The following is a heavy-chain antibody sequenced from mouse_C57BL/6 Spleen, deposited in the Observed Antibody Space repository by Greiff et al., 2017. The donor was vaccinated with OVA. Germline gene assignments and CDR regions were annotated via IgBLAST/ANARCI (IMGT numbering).Heavy chain of an antibody. V-gene: IGHV1-39*01. Sequence: EVKLQESGPELVKPGASVKISCKASGYSFTDYNMNWVKQSNGKSLEWIGVINPNYGTTSYNQKFKGKATLTVDQSSSTAYMQLNSLTSEDSAVYYCARSGENYDYDEGFAYWGQGTLVTVSA. D-gene: IGHD2-4*01. J-gene: IGHJ3*01. CDR2: INPNYGTT. CDR1: GYSFTDYN. CDR3: ARSGENYDYDEGFAY.